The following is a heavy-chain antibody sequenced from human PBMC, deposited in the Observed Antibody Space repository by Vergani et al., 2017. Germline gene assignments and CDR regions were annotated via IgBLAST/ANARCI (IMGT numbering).Heavy chain of an antibody. D-gene: IGHD6-13*01. J-gene: IGHJ4*02. Sequence: QLQLQESGPGLVKPSETLFLTCTVSGGSISSSSYYWGWIRQPPGKGLEWIGSIYYSGSTYYNPSLKSRVTISVDTSKNQFSLKLSSVTAADTAVYYCARSSSWYGQFDYWGQGTLVTVSS. CDR2: IYYSGST. CDR3: ARSSSWYGQFDY. V-gene: IGHV4-39*01. CDR1: GGSISSSSYY.